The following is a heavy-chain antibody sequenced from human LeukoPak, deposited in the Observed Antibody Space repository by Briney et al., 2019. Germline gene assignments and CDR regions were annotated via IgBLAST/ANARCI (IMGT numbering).Heavy chain of an antibody. CDR3: ARLGYCSGGSCYTFDY. J-gene: IGHJ4*02. Sequence: GGSLRLSCAASGFTFSSYGMSWVRQAPGKGLEWVSAISGSGGSTYYADSVKGRFTISRDNAKNSLYLQMNSLRAEDTAVYYCARLGYCSGGSCYTFDYWGQGTPVTVSS. CDR2: ISGSGGST. D-gene: IGHD2-15*01. V-gene: IGHV3-23*01. CDR1: GFTFSSYG.